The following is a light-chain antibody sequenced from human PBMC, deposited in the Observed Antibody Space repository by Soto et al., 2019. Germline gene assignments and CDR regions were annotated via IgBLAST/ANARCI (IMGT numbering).Light chain of an antibody. CDR1: QGSITY. CDR2: AAS. V-gene: IGKV1-39*01. J-gene: IGKJ5*01. Sequence: DIQMTQSPSSLSASVGDRVTITCRASQGSITYLNFYQQKPVKGPELLIYAASSLQSGVPSRFSGSGSGTDFTLTISSLQPEDFATYYCQQSYSTLITFGQGTRLEIK. CDR3: QQSYSTLIT.